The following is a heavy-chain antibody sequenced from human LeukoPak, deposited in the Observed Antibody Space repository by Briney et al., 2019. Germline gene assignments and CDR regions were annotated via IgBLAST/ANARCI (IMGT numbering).Heavy chain of an antibody. CDR1: GFTFNSYG. CDR3: ARDRVIVATFFDY. D-gene: IGHD5-12*01. Sequence: GGSLRLSCAASGFTFNSYGMHWVRQAPGKGLEWVAVIWYDGSNKYYADSVKGRFTISRDNSKNTLYLQMNSLRAEDTAVYYCARDRVIVATFFDYWGRGTLVTVSS. J-gene: IGHJ4*02. CDR2: IWYDGSNK. V-gene: IGHV3-33*01.